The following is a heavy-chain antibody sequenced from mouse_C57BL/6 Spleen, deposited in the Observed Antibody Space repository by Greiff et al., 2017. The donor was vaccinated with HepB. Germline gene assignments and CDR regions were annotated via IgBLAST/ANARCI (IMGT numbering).Heavy chain of an antibody. CDR2: INPYNGGT. CDR3: ARGPYDYDIY. CDR1: GYTFTDYY. V-gene: IGHV1-19*01. J-gene: IGHJ3*01. Sequence: EVMLVESGPVLVKPGASVKMSCKASGYTFTDYYMNWVKQSHGKSLEWIGVINPYNGGTSYNQKFKGKATLTVDKSSSTAYMELNSLTSEDSAVYYCARGPYDYDIYWGQGTLVTVSA. D-gene: IGHD2-4*01.